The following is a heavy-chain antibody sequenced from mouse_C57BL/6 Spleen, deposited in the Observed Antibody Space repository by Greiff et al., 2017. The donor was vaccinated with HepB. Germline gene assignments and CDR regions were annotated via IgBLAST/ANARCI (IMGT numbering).Heavy chain of an antibody. CDR3: ARGGYGSSDYFDV. J-gene: IGHJ1*03. Sequence: VQLQQSGPELVKPGASVKLSCKASGYTFTSYDINWVKQRPGQGLEWIGWIYPRDGSTKYNEKFKGKATLTVDTSSSTAYMELHSLTSEDSAVYFCARGGYGSSDYFDVWGTGTTVTVSS. D-gene: IGHD1-1*01. CDR2: IYPRDGST. V-gene: IGHV1-85*01. CDR1: GYTFTSYD.